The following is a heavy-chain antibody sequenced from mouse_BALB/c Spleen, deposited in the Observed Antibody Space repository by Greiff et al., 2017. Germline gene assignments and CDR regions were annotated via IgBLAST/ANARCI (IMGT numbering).Heavy chain of an antibody. CDR3: ARGYGSSYCFDY. J-gene: IGHJ2*01. CDR2: IDPSDSET. Sequence: QVQLQQPGAELVKPGAPVKLSCKASGYTFTSYWMNWVKQRPGRGLEWIGRIDPSDSETHSNQKFKDKATLTVDKSSSTAYIQLSSLTSEDSAVYYCARGYGSSYCFDYWGQGTTLTVSS. V-gene: IGHV1-69*02. D-gene: IGHD1-1*01. CDR1: GYTFTSYW.